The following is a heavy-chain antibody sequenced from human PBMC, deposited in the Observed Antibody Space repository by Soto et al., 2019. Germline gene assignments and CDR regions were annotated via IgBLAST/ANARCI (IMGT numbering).Heavy chain of an antibody. CDR3: ARGSGSSPLDAFYI. D-gene: IGHD1-26*01. Sequence: GGSLRLSCAASGFTFSSYSMNWVRQAPGKGLEWVSSISSSSSYIYYADSVKGRFTISRDNAKNLLYLQMNSLRAEDTAVYYCARGSGSSPLDAFYIWGQGTMVTVSS. CDR1: GFTFSSYS. J-gene: IGHJ3*02. V-gene: IGHV3-21*01. CDR2: ISSSSSYI.